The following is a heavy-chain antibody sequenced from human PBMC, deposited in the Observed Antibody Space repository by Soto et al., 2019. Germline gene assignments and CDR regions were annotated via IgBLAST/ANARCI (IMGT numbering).Heavy chain of an antibody. CDR2: ISSSGSTI. CDR1: GFTFSDYY. J-gene: IGHJ6*03. Sequence: GGSLRLSCAASGFTFSDYYMSWIRQAPGKGLEWVSYISSSGSTIYYADSVKGRFTISRDNAKNSLYLQMNSLRAEDTAVYYCARARESLRYFEGGVLYYMDVWGKGTTVTVSS. CDR3: ARARESLRYFEGGVLYYMDV. V-gene: IGHV3-11*01. D-gene: IGHD3-9*01.